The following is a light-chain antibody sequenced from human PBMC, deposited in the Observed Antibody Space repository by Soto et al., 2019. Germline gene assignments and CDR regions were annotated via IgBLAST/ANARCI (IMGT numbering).Light chain of an antibody. CDR2: EVS. Sequence: QSALTQPASVSGSPGQSITISCTGTSSDVGNYNLVSWYQQHPGKAPKLMIYEVSKWPSGVSNRFSGSKSGNTASLTISGLQADDDAHYYYCSYPGSSIPVIFGTGTQLTVL. CDR1: SSDVGNYNL. CDR3: CSYPGSSIPVI. J-gene: IGLJ1*01. V-gene: IGLV2-23*02.